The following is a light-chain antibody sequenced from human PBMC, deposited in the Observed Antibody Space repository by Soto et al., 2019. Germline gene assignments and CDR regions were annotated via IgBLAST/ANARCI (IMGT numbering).Light chain of an antibody. CDR1: QGISSY. CDR3: QQYYSYPPPT. CDR2: AAS. V-gene: IGKV1-8*01. J-gene: IGKJ1*01. Sequence: IRMTQSPSSLSASTGDRVTITCRASQGISSYLAWYQQKPGKAPELLIYAASTLQSGVPSRFSGSGSGTDFTLTISCLQSEDFATYYCQQYYSYPPPTFGQGTKVDIK.